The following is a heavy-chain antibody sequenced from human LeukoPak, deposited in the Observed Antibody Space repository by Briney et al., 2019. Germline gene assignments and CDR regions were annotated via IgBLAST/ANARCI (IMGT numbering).Heavy chain of an antibody. CDR1: GFTFSDYY. CDR3: ARDANYHDAFDI. D-gene: IGHD4/OR15-4a*01. J-gene: IGHJ3*02. V-gene: IGHV3-11*04. Sequence: GGSLRLSCAASGFTFSDYYMSWIRQAPGKGLEWVSYISSSGSTIYYADSVKGRFTISRDNAKNSLYLQMNSLRAEDTAVYYRARDANYHDAFDIWGQGTMVTVSS. CDR2: ISSSGSTI.